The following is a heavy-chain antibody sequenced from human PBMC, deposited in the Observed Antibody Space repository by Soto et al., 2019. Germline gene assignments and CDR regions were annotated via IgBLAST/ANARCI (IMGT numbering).Heavy chain of an antibody. CDR2: ISYDGSTK. CDR3: AKKLRGTYYCHY. Sequence: GGALRLSCAASGFIFSNYGMHWVRQAPGKGQEWVAVISYDGSTKYYADSVKGRFTISRDNSKNTLYLQMNSLRLEDTAVYYCAKKLRGTYYCHYWGQGSLVT. CDR1: GFIFSNYG. D-gene: IGHD3-10*01. J-gene: IGHJ4*02. V-gene: IGHV3-30*18.